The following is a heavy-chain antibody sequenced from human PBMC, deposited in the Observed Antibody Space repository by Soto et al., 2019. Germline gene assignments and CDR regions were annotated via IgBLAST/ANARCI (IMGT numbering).Heavy chain of an antibody. CDR2: ISSSGSTI. Sequence: PGGSLRLSCAASGFTFSDYYMSWIRQAPGKGLEWVSYISSSGSTIYYADSVKGRFTISRDNAKNSLYLQMNSLRAEDTAVYYCARISIVVPHYYYMDVWGKGTTVTVSS. J-gene: IGHJ6*03. CDR1: GFTFSDYY. CDR3: ARISIVVPHYYYMDV. V-gene: IGHV3-11*01. D-gene: IGHD3-22*01.